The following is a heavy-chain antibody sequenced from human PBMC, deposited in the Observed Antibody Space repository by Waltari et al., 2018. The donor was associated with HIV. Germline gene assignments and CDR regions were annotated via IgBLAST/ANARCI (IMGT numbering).Heavy chain of an antibody. Sequence: QVQLVESGGGVVQPGRSLRLSCAASGFTFSSYAMHWVRQAPGKGLEWVAVISYDGSNKYYADSVKGRFTISRDNSKNTLYLQMNSLRAEDTAVYYCARESSSWLFDYWGQGTLVTVSS. CDR2: ISYDGSNK. D-gene: IGHD6-13*01. CDR3: ARESSSWLFDY. V-gene: IGHV3-30*04. CDR1: GFTFSSYA. J-gene: IGHJ4*02.